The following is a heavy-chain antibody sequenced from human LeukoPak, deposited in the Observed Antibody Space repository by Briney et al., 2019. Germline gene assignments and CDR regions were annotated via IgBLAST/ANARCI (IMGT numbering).Heavy chain of an antibody. Sequence: SETLSLTCAVSGGSISSGGYSWSWIRQPPGKGLEWIGYIYYSGSTYYNPSLKSRVTISVDTSKNQFSLKLSSVTAADTAVYYCASRGGYDFWSGFDYWGQGTLVTVSS. CDR1: GGSISSGGYS. CDR2: IYYSGST. D-gene: IGHD3-3*01. V-gene: IGHV4-30-4*07. J-gene: IGHJ4*02. CDR3: ASRGGYDFWSGFDY.